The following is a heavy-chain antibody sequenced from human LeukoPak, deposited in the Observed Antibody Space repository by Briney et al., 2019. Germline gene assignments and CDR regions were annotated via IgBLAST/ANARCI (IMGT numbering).Heavy chain of an antibody. V-gene: IGHV4-34*01. Sequence: SGTLSLTCAVYGGSFSGYYWSWIRQPPGKGLEWIGEINHSGSTNYNPSLKSRVTISVDTSKNRFSLKLSSVTAADTAVYYCARDWFGQYYMDVWGKGTTVTVSS. D-gene: IGHD3-10*01. CDR1: GGSFSGYY. CDR3: ARDWFGQYYMDV. CDR2: INHSGST. J-gene: IGHJ6*03.